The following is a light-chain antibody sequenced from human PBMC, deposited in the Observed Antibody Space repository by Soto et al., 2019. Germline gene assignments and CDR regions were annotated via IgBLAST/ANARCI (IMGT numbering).Light chain of an antibody. CDR3: SSYTTGNTPYV. J-gene: IGLJ1*01. Sequence: QSALTQPASVSESPGQSIAISCTGTSSDVGGSDFVSWYQHHPGKAPKLIIHDVNNRPSGVSARFSGSKSGNTASLTISGLQAEDEADYFCSSYTTGNTPYVFGAGTKLTVL. CDR2: DVN. V-gene: IGLV2-14*03. CDR1: SSDVGGSDF.